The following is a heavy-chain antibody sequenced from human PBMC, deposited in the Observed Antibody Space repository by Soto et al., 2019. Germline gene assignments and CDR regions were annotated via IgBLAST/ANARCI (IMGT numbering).Heavy chain of an antibody. CDR2: IYYSGST. Sequence: SETLSLTCTVPGGSISSSSYYWGWIRQPPGKGLEWIGSIYYSGSTYYNPSLKSRVTISVDTSKNQFSLKLSSVTAADTAVYYCACIFSGGYGYDSSGYYHYWGQGTLVTVSS. D-gene: IGHD3-22*01. CDR3: ACIFSGGYGYDSSGYYHY. CDR1: GGSISSSSYY. V-gene: IGHV4-39*01. J-gene: IGHJ4*02.